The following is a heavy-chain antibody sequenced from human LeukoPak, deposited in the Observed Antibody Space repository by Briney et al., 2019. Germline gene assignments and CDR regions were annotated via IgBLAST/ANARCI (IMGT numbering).Heavy chain of an antibody. D-gene: IGHD3-3*01. Sequence: GASVKVSCKASGYTFTSYDINWVRQATGQGLEWMGWMNPNSGNTGYAQKFQGRVTTTRNASISTAYMELSSLRSEDTAVYYCARYYDFWSGYYNYYYYYGMDVWGQGTTVTVSS. CDR2: MNPNSGNT. CDR3: ARYYDFWSGYYNYYYYYGMDV. CDR1: GYTFTSYD. V-gene: IGHV1-8*01. J-gene: IGHJ6*02.